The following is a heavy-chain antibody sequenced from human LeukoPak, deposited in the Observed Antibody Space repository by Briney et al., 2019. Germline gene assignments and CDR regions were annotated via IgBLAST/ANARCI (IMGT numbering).Heavy chain of an antibody. CDR1: GFTFSSYW. Sequence: GGSLRLSCAASGFTFSSYWMHWVRQAPGKGLVWVSRISSDGSSTTYADSVKGRFTISRDNAKNTLYLQMNSLRAEDTAVYSCARVLLGTWGAFDIWGQGTMVTVSS. CDR3: ARVLLGTWGAFDI. CDR2: ISSDGSST. V-gene: IGHV3-74*01. D-gene: IGHD7-27*01. J-gene: IGHJ3*02.